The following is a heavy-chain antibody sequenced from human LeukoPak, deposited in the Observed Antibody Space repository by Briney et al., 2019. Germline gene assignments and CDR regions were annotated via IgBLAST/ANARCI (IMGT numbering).Heavy chain of an antibody. CDR3: ARDHVQLWLTFDY. D-gene: IGHD5-18*01. CDR2: IKQDGCEK. J-gene: IGHJ4*02. Sequence: PGGSLRLSCAASGFTFSSYWMSWVRQAPGKGLEWVANIKQDGCEKYYVDSVKGRFTISRDNAKNSLYLQMNSLRAEDTAVYYCARDHVQLWLTFDYWGQGTLVTVSS. CDR1: GFTFSSYW. V-gene: IGHV3-7*03.